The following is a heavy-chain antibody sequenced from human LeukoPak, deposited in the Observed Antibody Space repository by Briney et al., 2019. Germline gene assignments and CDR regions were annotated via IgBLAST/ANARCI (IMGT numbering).Heavy chain of an antibody. D-gene: IGHD4-17*01. CDR3: ARDGGYGDWPLYYFDY. CDR2: ISYDGSNK. V-gene: IGHV3-30-3*01. J-gene: IGHJ4*02. CDR1: GFTFSSYA. Sequence: PGGSLRLSCAASGFTFSSYAMHWVRQAPGKGLEWVAVISYDGSNKYYADSVKGRFTISRDNSKNTLYLQMNSLRAEDTAVYYCARDGGYGDWPLYYFDYWGQGTLVTVSS.